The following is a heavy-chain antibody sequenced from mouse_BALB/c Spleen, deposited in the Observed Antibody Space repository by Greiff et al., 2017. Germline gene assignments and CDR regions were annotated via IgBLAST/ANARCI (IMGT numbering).Heavy chain of an antibody. CDR2: IWSGGST. V-gene: IGHV2-2*02. CDR3: ARNYYGYDYAMDY. Sequence: VKLKQSGPGLVQPSQSLSITCTVSGFSLTSYGVHWVRQSPGKGLEWLGVIWSGGSTDYNAAFISRLSISKDNSKSQVFFKMNSLQANDTAIYYCARNYYGYDYAMDYWGQGTSVTVSS. CDR1: GFSLTSYG. D-gene: IGHD2-2*01. J-gene: IGHJ4*01.